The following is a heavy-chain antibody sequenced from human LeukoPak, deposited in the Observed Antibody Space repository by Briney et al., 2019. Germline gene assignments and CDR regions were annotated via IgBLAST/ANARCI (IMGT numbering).Heavy chain of an antibody. J-gene: IGHJ6*03. V-gene: IGHV4-4*07. CDR2: IYTSGST. CDR3: ARSKAYDFWSGYYAEGYYYMDV. CDR1: GGSISSYY. Sequence: SETLSLTCTVSGGSISSYYWSWIRQPAGKGLEWIGRIYTSGSTNYNPSLKSRVTMSVDTSKNQFSLKLSSVTAADTAVYYCARSKAYDFWSGYYAEGYYYMDVWGKGTTVTVSS. D-gene: IGHD3-3*01.